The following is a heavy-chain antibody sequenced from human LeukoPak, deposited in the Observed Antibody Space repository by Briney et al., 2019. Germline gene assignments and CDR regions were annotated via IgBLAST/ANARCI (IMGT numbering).Heavy chain of an antibody. CDR2: ISGSGGST. CDR1: GFIFSNYD. V-gene: IGHV3-23*01. J-gene: IGHJ4*02. CDR3: AKDSYSGTYYDY. D-gene: IGHD1-26*01. Sequence: GGSLRLSCAASGFIFSNYDMSWVRQAPGKGLEWVSAISGSGGSTYYADSVKGRFTISRDNSKNTLYLQMSSLRTEDTAVYYCAKDSYSGTYYDYWGQGTLVTVSS.